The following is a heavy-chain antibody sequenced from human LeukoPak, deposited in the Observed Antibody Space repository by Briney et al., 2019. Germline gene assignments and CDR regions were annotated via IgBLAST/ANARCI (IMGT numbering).Heavy chain of an antibody. CDR2: IYYSGST. CDR3: ARHAIYSGDYSFWFNP. CDR1: GVSVTTYY. D-gene: IGHD1-26*01. J-gene: IGHJ5*02. Sequence: SETLSLTCTVSGVSVTTYYWSWIRQPPGKGLEWIAYIYYSGSTNYNPSLKSRVTISVDTSKNQVSLRLSSVTAADTAVYYCARHAIYSGDYSFWFNPWGLGTLVTVSS. V-gene: IGHV4-59*08.